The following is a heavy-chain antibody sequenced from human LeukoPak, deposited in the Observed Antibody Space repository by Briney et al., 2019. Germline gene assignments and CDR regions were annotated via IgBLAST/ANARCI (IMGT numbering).Heavy chain of an antibody. J-gene: IGHJ5*02. V-gene: IGHV4-39*07. CDR3: ARADHNWFDP. CDR1: GVSISSTTYY. Sequence: SETLSLTCTVSGVSISSTTYYWGWMRQPPGKGLEWIGTIYYSGSTYYNPSLKSRVTISVDTSKNQFSLKLSSVTAADTAVYYCARADHNWFDPWGQGTLVTVSS. CDR2: IYYSGST.